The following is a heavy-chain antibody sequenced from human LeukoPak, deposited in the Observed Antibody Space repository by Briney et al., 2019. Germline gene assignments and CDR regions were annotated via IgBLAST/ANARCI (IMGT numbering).Heavy chain of an antibody. D-gene: IGHD3-10*01. J-gene: IGHJ4*02. CDR1: GYSFTSYW. Sequence: GESLKISCTGSGYSFTSYWIGWVRQMPGKGLEWMGIIYPGDSDTRYSPSFQGQVTISADKSISTAYLQWRSLKASDTAIYYCARLDNYYGSGSYFSFFDYWGQGSLVTVSS. CDR3: ARLDNYYGSGSYFSFFDY. CDR2: IYPGDSDT. V-gene: IGHV5-51*01.